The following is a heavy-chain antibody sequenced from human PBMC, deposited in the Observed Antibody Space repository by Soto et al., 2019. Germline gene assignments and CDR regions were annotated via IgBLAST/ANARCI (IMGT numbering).Heavy chain of an antibody. CDR2: IYWDDDK. Sequence: QITLKESGPTLVKPTQTLTLTCTFSGFSLSSTRVAVGWIRQPPGTALEWLALIYWDDDKRYSPFLKSRLTTHKDTAKNQVVLTMTNMDPVDTATYYCAHSVVAGLGYYFDYWGQGTLVTVSS. J-gene: IGHJ4*02. CDR1: GFSLSSTRVA. D-gene: IGHD6-19*01. V-gene: IGHV2-5*02. CDR3: AHSVVAGLGYYFDY.